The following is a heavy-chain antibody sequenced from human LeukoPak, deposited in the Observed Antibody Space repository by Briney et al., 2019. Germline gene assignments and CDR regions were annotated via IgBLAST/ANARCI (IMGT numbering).Heavy chain of an antibody. CDR1: GGTFSSYA. J-gene: IGHJ4*02. CDR3: ARNHCSGGRCYKK. CDR2: IIPIFGTA. Sequence: SVKVSCKASGGTFSSYAISWVRQAPGQGLERMGGIIPIFGTANYAQKFQGRVTITTDESTSTAYMELSSLRSEDTAVYYCARNHCSGGRCYKKWGQGTLVTVSS. D-gene: IGHD2-15*01. V-gene: IGHV1-69*05.